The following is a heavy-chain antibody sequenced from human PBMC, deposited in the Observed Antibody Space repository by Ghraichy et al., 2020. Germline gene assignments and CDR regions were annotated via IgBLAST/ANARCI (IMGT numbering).Heavy chain of an antibody. CDR3: ARATPKNDYGDYELHAFDI. CDR2: IYTSGST. CDR1: GGSISSYY. V-gene: IGHV4-4*07. D-gene: IGHD4-17*01. Sequence: SETLSLTCTVSGGSISSYYWSWIRQPAGKGLEWIGRIYTSGSTNYNPSLKSRVTMSVDTSKNQFSLKLSSVTAADTAVYYCARATPKNDYGDYELHAFDIWGQGTMVTVSS. J-gene: IGHJ3*02.